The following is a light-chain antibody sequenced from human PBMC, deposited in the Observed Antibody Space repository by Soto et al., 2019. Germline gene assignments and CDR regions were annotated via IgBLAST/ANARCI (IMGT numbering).Light chain of an antibody. CDR3: QEAYSFPVT. V-gene: IGKV1D-12*01. J-gene: IGKJ5*01. CDR2: TAS. CDR1: QDISKW. Sequence: DIQLTQSPSSVSASVGDRVTITCRASQDISKWIAWYQQKPGRAPKLLIHTASTIQREGPSRFSVSGSGTDFTLTISSLQPEDFATYYCQEAYSFPVTFGLGTRLEIK.